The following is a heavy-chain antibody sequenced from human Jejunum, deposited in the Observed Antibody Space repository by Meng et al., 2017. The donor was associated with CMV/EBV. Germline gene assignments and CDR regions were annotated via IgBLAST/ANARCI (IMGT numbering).Heavy chain of an antibody. CDR3: ATTYYYDSSAYYYRHFDC. V-gene: IGHV3-21*01. J-gene: IGHJ4*02. CDR1: TFSTYT. CDR2: ITYSSKTI. D-gene: IGHD3-22*01. Sequence: TFSTYTMNWVRQAPGMGLEWVSSITYSSKTIYYADSVKGRFTVSRDNAENSLYLQMNSLRSEDTAVYYCATTYYYDSSAYYYRHFDCWGQGTLVTVSS.